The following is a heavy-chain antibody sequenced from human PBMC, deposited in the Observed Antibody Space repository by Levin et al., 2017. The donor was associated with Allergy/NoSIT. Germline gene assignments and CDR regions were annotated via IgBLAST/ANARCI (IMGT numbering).Heavy chain of an antibody. CDR1: GFTISSNY. D-gene: IGHD5-18*01. J-gene: IGHJ4*02. V-gene: IGHV3-53*01. CDR3: ARAKPPIQLWLL. CDR2: IYSGGST. Sequence: SCAASGFTISSNYMSWVRQAPGKGLEWVSVIYSGGSTYYADSVKGRFTISRDNSKNTLYLQMNSLRAEDTAVYYCARAKPPIQLWLLWGQGTLVTVSS.